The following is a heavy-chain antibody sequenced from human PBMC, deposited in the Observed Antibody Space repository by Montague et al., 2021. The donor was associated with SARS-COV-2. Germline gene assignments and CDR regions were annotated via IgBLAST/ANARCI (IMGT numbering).Heavy chain of an antibody. CDR3: ARDSHYYDSSGHSDY. CDR2: IYYSGST. CDR1: GGSISSYY. Sequence: SETLSLTCTVYGGSISSYYWSWIRQPPGKGLEWIGYIYYSGSTNYNPSLKSRVTISVDTSKNQFSLKLSSVTAADTAVYYCARDSHYYDSSGHSDYWGQGTLVTVSS. V-gene: IGHV4-59*13. J-gene: IGHJ4*02. D-gene: IGHD3-22*01.